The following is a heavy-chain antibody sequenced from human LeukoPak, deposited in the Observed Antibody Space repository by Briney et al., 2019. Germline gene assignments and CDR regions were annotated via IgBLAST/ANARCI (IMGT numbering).Heavy chain of an antibody. CDR1: GGSISSSYYY. Sequence: SETLSLTCTVSGGSISSSYYYWGWIRQPPGKGLEWIGSIYYSGSTYYNPSLKSRVTISVDTSKNQFSLKLSSVTAADTAVYYCARGSSIAARFDYWGQGTLVTVSS. J-gene: IGHJ4*02. CDR3: ARGSSIAARFDY. V-gene: IGHV4-39*01. CDR2: IYYSGST. D-gene: IGHD6-6*01.